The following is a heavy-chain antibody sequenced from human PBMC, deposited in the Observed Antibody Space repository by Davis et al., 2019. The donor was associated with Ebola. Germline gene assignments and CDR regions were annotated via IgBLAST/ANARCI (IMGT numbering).Heavy chain of an antibody. V-gene: IGHV3-30*18. J-gene: IGHJ6*02. CDR1: GFTFSSYG. Sequence: GESLKISCAASGFTFSSYGMHWVRQAPGKGLEWVAVISYDGSNKYYADSVKGRFTISRDNSKTTLYLQMNSLRAEDTAVYYCAKSFLYCSSTSCYTSYGMDVWGQGTTVTVSS. CDR2: ISYDGSNK. D-gene: IGHD2-2*02. CDR3: AKSFLYCSSTSCYTSYGMDV.